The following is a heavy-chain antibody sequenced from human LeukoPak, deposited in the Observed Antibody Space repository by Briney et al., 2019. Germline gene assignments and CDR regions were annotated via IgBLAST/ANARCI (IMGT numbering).Heavy chain of an antibody. D-gene: IGHD4-17*01. CDR2: IWYDGSNK. Sequence: GSLRLSCAASGFTFSSYGMHWVRQAPGKGLEWVAVIWYDGSNKYYADSVKGRFTISRDNSKNTPYLQMNSLRAEDTAVYYCARGPDYGDYVIDYWGQGTLVTVSS. CDR3: ARGPDYGDYVIDY. V-gene: IGHV3-33*01. CDR1: GFTFSSYG. J-gene: IGHJ4*02.